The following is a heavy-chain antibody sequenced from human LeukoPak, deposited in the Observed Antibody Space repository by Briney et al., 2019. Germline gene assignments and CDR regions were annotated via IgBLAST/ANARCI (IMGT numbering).Heavy chain of an antibody. CDR3: AKGGVGATRDYFDY. V-gene: IGHV3-23*01. J-gene: IGHJ4*02. CDR1: GFTVSSNY. D-gene: IGHD1-26*01. Sequence: PGGSLRLSCAASGFTVSSNYMSWVRQAPGKGLEWVSAISGSGGSTYYADSVKGRFTISRDNSKNTLYLQMNSLRAEDTAVYYCAKGGVGATRDYFDYWGQGTLVTVSS. CDR2: ISGSGGST.